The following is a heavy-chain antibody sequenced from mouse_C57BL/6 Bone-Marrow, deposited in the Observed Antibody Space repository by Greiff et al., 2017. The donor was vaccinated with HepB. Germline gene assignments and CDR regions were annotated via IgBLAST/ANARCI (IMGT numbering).Heavy chain of an antibody. CDR3: ARDYYYGSYAMDY. CDR1: GYTFTSYG. J-gene: IGHJ4*01. D-gene: IGHD1-1*01. Sequence: VHLVESGAELARPGASVKLSCKASGYTFTSYGISWVKQRTGQGLEWIGEIYPRSGNTYYNEKFKGKATLTADKSSSTAYMELRSLTSEDSAVYFCARDYYYGSYAMDYWGQGTSVTVSS. V-gene: IGHV1-81*01. CDR2: IYPRSGNT.